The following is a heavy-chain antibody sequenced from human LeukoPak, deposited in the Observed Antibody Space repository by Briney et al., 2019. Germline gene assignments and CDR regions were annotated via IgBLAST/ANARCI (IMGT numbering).Heavy chain of an antibody. CDR3: AKDGDSSGYYYITYYFDY. CDR1: AFTFSTYA. V-gene: IGHV3-23*01. D-gene: IGHD3-22*01. CDR2: ISGSGGST. J-gene: IGHJ4*02. Sequence: PGGSLRLSCAASAFTFSTYAMSWVRQAPRKGLEWVSAISGSGGSTYYADSVKGRFTISRDNSKNTLYLQMNSLRAEDTAVYYCAKDGDSSGYYYITYYFDYWGQGTLVTVSS.